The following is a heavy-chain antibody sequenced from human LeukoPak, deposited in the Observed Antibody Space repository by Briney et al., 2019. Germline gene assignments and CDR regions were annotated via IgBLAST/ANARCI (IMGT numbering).Heavy chain of an antibody. CDR2: ISWNSGSI. CDR1: GFTFDDYA. V-gene: IGHV3-9*01. J-gene: IGHJ4*02. CDR3: AKGATEPYFDY. D-gene: IGHD1-26*01. Sequence: GGSLRLSCAASGFTFDDYAMHWIRQAPGKGLEWVSGISWNSGSIGYADSVKGRFTISRDNAKNSLYLQMNSLRAEDTALYYCAKGATEPYFDYWGQGTLVTVSS.